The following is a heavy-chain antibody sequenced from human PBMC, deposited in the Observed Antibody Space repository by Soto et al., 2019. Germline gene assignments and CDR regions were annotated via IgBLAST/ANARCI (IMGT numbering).Heavy chain of an antibody. CDR1: GFSLNSRGVG. CDR3: IHRRPVDETSMGLDC. CDR2: GYWDDDK. V-gene: IGHV2-5*02. J-gene: IGHJ4*02. D-gene: IGHD3-3*02. Sequence: QITLRESGPALVKPTQTLTLTCTFSGFSLNSRGVGVGWVRQPPGKALEWLAIGYWDDDKRYRPSLRSRLSIGKDTPKIQVVLTLTTPDPVDRATYYSIHRRPVDETSMGLDCWGQGSLVTVSS.